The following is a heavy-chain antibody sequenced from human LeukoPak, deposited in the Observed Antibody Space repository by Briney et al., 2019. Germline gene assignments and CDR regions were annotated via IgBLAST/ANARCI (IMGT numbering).Heavy chain of an antibody. CDR2: IYHSGST. CDR3: ARRWGWYFDY. D-gene: IGHD3-16*01. Sequence: SQTLSLTCAVSGYSISSGYYWGWIRQPPGKGLEWIGSIYHSGSTYYNPSLKSRVTISVDTSKNQFSLKLSSVTAADTAVYYCARRWGWYFDYWGQGTLVTVSS. CDR1: GYSISSGYY. V-gene: IGHV4-38-2*01. J-gene: IGHJ4*02.